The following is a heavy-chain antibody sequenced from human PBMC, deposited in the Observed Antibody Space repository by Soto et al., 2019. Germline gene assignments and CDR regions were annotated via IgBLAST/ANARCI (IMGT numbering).Heavy chain of an antibody. CDR3: ARSVGGQTAGRGDWFDP. D-gene: IGHD6-13*01. V-gene: IGHV3-33*01. Sequence: QEQLVESGGGVVQPGMSLRLSCAASGFTFNGYGMHWVRQAPGKGLEWVAVIWNDGSKEYYGDSVKGRFNISRDSSKNTVGLQMDSLRTEDTAVYYCARSVGGQTAGRGDWFDPWGQGTLVTVSS. CDR2: IWNDGSKE. CDR1: GFTFNGYG. J-gene: IGHJ5*02.